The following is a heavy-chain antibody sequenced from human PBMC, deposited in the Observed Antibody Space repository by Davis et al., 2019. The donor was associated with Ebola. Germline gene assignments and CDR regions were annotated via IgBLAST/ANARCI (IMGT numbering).Heavy chain of an antibody. D-gene: IGHD4-17*01. J-gene: IGHJ4*02. CDR2: ISYDGSNK. Sequence: PGGSLRLSCAASGFTFSSYAMHWVRQAPGKGLEWVAVISYDGSNKYYADSVKGRFTISRDNSKNTLYLQMNSLRAEDTAVYYCARDDDYGFRYFDYWGQGTLVTVSS. CDR1: GFTFSSYA. CDR3: ARDDDYGFRYFDY. V-gene: IGHV3-30-3*01.